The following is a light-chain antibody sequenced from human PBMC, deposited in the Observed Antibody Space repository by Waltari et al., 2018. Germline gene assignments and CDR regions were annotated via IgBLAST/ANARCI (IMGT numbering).Light chain of an antibody. J-gene: IGKJ1*01. CDR3: HQYGVSTWT. V-gene: IGKV3-20*01. CDR2: GAY. Sequence: LSPGERATLSCRASQNINSNYLAWYQQKPGQAPRLLIYGAYSRATDIPDSFSGSGSGTDFTLTISRLEPEDFAVYYCHQYGVSTWTFGQGTKVEIK. CDR1: QNINSNY.